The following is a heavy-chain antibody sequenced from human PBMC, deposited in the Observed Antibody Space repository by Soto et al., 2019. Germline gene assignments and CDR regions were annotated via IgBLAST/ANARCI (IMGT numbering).Heavy chain of an antibody. D-gene: IGHD2-15*01. J-gene: IGHJ4*02. CDR2: IYYSGST. Sequence: QVQLQESGPGLMKPSQTLSLTCTVSGGSIGSSGYYWSWIRQHPGKGLEWIGYIYYSGSTYYTSSLKSRTTISRDTSKNQFSLKLSSVTAADTAVYYCARAVESRYFDYWGQGTLVTVSS. V-gene: IGHV4-31*03. CDR3: ARAVESRYFDY. CDR1: GGSIGSSGYY.